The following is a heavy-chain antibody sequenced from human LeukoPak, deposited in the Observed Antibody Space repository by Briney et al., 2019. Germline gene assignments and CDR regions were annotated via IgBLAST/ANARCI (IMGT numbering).Heavy chain of an antibody. CDR3: AKDNRRHYTSGPNPDSLH. J-gene: IGHJ4*02. CDR1: GFTFSNYW. CDR2: IRQDGNEK. Sequence: GGSLRLSCAVSGFTFSNYWMTWVRQAPGKGLEWVANIRQDGNEKYYLDSVKGRFTISRDNAKNSLYLQMNSLRVEDTAFYYCAKDNRRHYTSGPNPDSLHWGQGALVTVSS. V-gene: IGHV3-7*03. D-gene: IGHD6-19*01.